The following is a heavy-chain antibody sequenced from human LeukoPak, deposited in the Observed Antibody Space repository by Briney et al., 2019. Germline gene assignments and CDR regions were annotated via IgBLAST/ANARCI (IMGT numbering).Heavy chain of an antibody. CDR3: AKEGRSSTPGY. D-gene: IGHD2-15*01. Sequence: PSETLSLTCTVSGGSIGSYSWSWIRQPAGKGLEWIGRISTSESPNYNPSLKSRVTMSVDTSKNQFSLRLTSVTAADTAVYYCAKEGRSSTPGYWGQGSLVTVSS. CDR2: ISTSESP. CDR1: GGSIGSYS. V-gene: IGHV4-4*07. J-gene: IGHJ4*02.